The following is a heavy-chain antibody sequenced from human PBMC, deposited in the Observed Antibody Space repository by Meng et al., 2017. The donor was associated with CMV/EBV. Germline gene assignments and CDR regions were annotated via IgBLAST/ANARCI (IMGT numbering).Heavy chain of an antibody. V-gene: IGHV2-5*02. CDR3: AHRGSYGYHGY. CDR1: GFSLSNSGVG. D-gene: IGHD5-18*01. Sequence: QNTLKVAGPTPVKPPQTLTLTCNFSGFSLSNSGVGVGWIRQPPGKALEWLALIYWDDDKRYSPSLKRRLTITKDPSKNQVVLTMTNMDPVDTATYYCAHRGSYGYHGYWGQGTLVTVSS. CDR2: IYWDDDK. J-gene: IGHJ4*02.